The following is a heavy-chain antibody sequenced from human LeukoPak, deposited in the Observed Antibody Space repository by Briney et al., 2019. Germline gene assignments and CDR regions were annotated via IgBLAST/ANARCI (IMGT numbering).Heavy chain of an antibody. CDR3: ARDVDYHATSECFDY. CDR2: INSDGSST. V-gene: IGHV3-74*03. J-gene: IGHJ4*02. Sequence: GGSLRFSCAASGFTFSSYWMHWVRQAPGKGRVWVSRINSDGSSTTYADSVKGRFTISRDNAKNTLYLQMNSLRPEDTAVYYCARDVDYHATSECFDYWGQGTLVTVSS. D-gene: IGHD1-26*01. CDR1: GFTFSSYW.